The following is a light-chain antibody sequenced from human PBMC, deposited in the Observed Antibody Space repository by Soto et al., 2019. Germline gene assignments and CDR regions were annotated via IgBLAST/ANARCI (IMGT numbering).Light chain of an antibody. CDR1: QSIGTS. CDR3: QQTYSNPQPS. Sequence: DIQMTQSPSSLSASVQDRVTITCRASQSIGTSLNWYQQKPGKSPKLLIYATSNLYSGVPSRFSGSGSGTDFTLTISSLQPEDFASYYCQQTYSNPQPSFGGGTKVEIK. CDR2: ATS. J-gene: IGKJ4*02. V-gene: IGKV1-39*01.